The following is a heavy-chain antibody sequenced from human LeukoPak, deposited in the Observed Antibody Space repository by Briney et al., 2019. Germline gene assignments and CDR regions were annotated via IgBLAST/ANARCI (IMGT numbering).Heavy chain of an antibody. V-gene: IGHV4-59*01. CDR1: GGSISSYY. D-gene: IGHD6-19*01. Sequence: SETLSLTCTVSGGSISSYYWSWIRQPPGKGLEWIGYIYYSGSTNYNPSLKSRVTISVDTSKNQFSLKLSSVTAADTAVYYCATSYSSGWYHHGYWGQGTLVTVSS. CDR3: ATSYSSGWYHHGY. J-gene: IGHJ4*02. CDR2: IYYSGST.